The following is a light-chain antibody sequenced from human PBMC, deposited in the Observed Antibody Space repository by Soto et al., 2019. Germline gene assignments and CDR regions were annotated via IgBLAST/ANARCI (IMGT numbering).Light chain of an antibody. V-gene: IGKV1-5*03. CDR2: KAS. J-gene: IGKJ1*01. CDR1: ESIDSW. CDR3: QQYHSYWT. Sequence: DIQMTQSPSTLSASVVDRFTITFRASESIDSWLAWHQQKPGRAPKLLISKASSLESGVPSRFSGSGFGTEFTLTISSLQTDDFSTYYCQQYHSYWTFGQGTKVDIK.